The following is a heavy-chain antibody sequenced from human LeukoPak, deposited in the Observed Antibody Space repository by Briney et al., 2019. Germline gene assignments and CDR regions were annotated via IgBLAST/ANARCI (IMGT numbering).Heavy chain of an antibody. V-gene: IGHV5-10-1*01. CDR2: IDPSDSYT. D-gene: IGHD5-24*01. CDR1: GYSFTSYW. Sequence: GESLKISCMGSGYSFTSYWISWVRQMPGKGLEWMGRIDPSDSYTSYSPSFQGHVTISADKSISTAYLQWSSLKASDTAMYYCARHVEMATEFDYWGQGTLVTVSS. J-gene: IGHJ4*02. CDR3: ARHVEMATEFDY.